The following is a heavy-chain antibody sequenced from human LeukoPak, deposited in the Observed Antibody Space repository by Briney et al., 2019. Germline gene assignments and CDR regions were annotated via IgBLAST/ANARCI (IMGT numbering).Heavy chain of an antibody. CDR2: IIPIFGTA. CDR3: AGLGVPAASYFDY. J-gene: IGHJ4*02. CDR1: GYTFTRDA. Sequence: SVKVSCKTSGYTFTRDAMNWMRQAPGQGLEWMGGIIPIFGTANYAQKFQGRVTITADESTSTAYLELSSLRSEDTALYYCAGLGVPAASYFDYWGQGTLVIVSS. D-gene: IGHD2-2*01. V-gene: IGHV1-69*13.